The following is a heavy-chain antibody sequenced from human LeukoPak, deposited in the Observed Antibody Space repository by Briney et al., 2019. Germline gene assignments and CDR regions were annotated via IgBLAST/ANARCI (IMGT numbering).Heavy chain of an antibody. CDR3: ARTSSTSPLGYYYYMDV. D-gene: IGHD2-2*01. V-gene: IGHV1-24*01. CDR1: GYTLTELS. CDR2: FDPEDGET. Sequence: ASVKVSCKVSGYTLTELSMHWVRQAPGKGLEWMGGFDPEDGETIYAQKFQGRVTITADESTSTAYMELSSLRSEDTAVYYCARTSSTSPLGYYYYMDVWGKGTTVTVSS. J-gene: IGHJ6*03.